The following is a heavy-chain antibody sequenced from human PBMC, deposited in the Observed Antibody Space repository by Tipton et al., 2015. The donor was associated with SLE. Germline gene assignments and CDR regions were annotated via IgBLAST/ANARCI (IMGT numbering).Heavy chain of an antibody. J-gene: IGHJ4*02. CDR3: ARGHGIAAAGPFDY. D-gene: IGHD6-13*01. Sequence: TLSLTCAVYGGSFSGYYWRWIRQPPGKGLEWIGEINHSGSTNYNPALKSRVTITVDTSKNQFSLKLGSVTAADTAVYYCARGHGIAAAGPFDYWGQGTLVTVSS. CDR1: GGSFSGYY. CDR2: INHSGST. V-gene: IGHV4-34*01.